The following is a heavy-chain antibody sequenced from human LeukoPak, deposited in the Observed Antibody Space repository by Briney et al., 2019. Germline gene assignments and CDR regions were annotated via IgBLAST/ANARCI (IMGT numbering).Heavy chain of an antibody. CDR3: ARDRSPEGYYDSSHWDYYHGMDV. D-gene: IGHD3-22*01. Sequence: SETLSLTCTVSGGSISNYYWSWIRQPPGKRLEWIGYIYYSGSTNYNPSLKSRVTISVDTSKNQFSLNLSSVTAADTAMYYCARDRSPEGYYDSSHWDYYHGMDVWGQGTTVTVSS. J-gene: IGHJ6*02. CDR2: IYYSGST. V-gene: IGHV4-59*01. CDR1: GGSISNYY.